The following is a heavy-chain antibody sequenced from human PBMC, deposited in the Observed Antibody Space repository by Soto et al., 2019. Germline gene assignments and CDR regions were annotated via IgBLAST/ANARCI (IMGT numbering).Heavy chain of an antibody. CDR2: IWYDGSNK. D-gene: IGHD2-21*01. CDR3: ASWSSGEQH. CDR1: GFTFSSYG. J-gene: IGHJ1*01. V-gene: IGHV3-33*01. Sequence: QVQLVESGGGVVQPGRSLRLSCAASGFTFSSYGMHWVRQAPGKGLGWVTVIWYDGSNKYYADCVKGRFTISRDNSKNTLYLQMNSLRAEDTAVYYCASWSSGEQHWGQGTLVTVSS.